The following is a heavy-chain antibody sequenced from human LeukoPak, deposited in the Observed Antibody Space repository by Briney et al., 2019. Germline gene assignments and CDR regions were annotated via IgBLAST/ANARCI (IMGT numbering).Heavy chain of an antibody. CDR2: IVGSGRTT. J-gene: IGHJ3*01. V-gene: IGHV3-23*01. CDR1: GFTFNGYA. Sequence: GGSLRLSCVASGFTFNGYAMRWVRQAPGKGLEWVATIVGSGRTTYYADSVRGRFVISRDNSQNVVHLQMNCLRVEDTAFYYCAKRPGAFPLWGRGTLVTVST. CDR3: AKRPGAFPL. D-gene: IGHD1-14*01.